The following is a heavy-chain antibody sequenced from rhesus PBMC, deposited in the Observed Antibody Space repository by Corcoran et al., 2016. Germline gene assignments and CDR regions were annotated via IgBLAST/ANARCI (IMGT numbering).Heavy chain of an antibody. CDR1: GFTFGSYY. Sequence: EVQLVESGGGLVQPGGSLRLSCTGSGFTFGSYYMYWVRQAPGKGLEWVAAYNTGGCSTWYTDSVKGRFTIYKENAKNTLYLQMDSLRAEDTAVYYCARDLGYWGQGVLVTVSS. CDR3: ARDLGY. V-gene: IGHV3-8*01. CDR2: YNTGGCST. J-gene: IGHJ4*01.